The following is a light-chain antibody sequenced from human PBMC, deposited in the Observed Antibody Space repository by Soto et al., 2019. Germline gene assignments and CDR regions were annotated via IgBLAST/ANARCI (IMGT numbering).Light chain of an antibody. CDR1: SSDVGGYHY. CDR2: DVT. Sequence: QSALTQPRSVSGSPGQSVTISCAGTSSDVGGYHYVSWYLQHPGKAPKLMIYDVTKRPSGVPDRFSGSKSGNTASLTISGLQAEDEAHYYCCSYAGSYTLVVFGGGTKVTVL. CDR3: CSYAGSYTLVV. V-gene: IGLV2-11*01. J-gene: IGLJ2*01.